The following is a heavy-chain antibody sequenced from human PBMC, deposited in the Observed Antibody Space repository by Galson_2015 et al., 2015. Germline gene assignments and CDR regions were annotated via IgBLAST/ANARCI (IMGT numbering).Heavy chain of an antibody. J-gene: IGHJ4*02. D-gene: IGHD3-22*01. CDR3: ARLKGHSFPITMIVGVHDY. CDR1: GGSISSSSYY. CDR2: IYYSGST. Sequence: SETLSLTCTVSGGSISSSSYYWGWIRQPPGKGLEWIGSIYYSGSTYYNPSLKSRVTISVDTSKNQFSLKLSSVTAADTAVYYCARLKGHSFPITMIVGVHDYWGQGTLVPVSS. V-gene: IGHV4-39*01.